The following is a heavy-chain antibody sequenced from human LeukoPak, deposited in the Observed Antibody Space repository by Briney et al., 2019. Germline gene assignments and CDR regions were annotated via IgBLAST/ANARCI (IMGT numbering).Heavy chain of an antibody. D-gene: IGHD2-15*01. V-gene: IGHV4-34*01. J-gene: IGHJ4*02. CDR1: GGSFRGYY. Sequence: TSESLALTCAVYGGSFRGYYWSWMRQPPGKGREWIGEITHSGSTNYNPSLKSRVTITADTSTNPVSLKLSSVTAADTAVYYCARGQSRSPVAPPRHPHDYWGQGTLVTVSS. CDR3: ARGQSRSPVAPPRHPHDY. CDR2: ITHSGST.